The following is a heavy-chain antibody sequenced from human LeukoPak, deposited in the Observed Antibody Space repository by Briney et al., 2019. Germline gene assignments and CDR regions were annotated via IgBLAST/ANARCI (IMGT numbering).Heavy chain of an antibody. CDR3: ITAAGNDLDY. V-gene: IGHV1-2*02. Sequence: ASVKVSCKASGYTFTNFYLHWVRQAPGQGLEWMGWTNPNSGGTNYAQRFQGRVTVTRDTSISTAFMELSRLTSDDTAVYYCITAAGNDLDYWGQGTLVTVSS. D-gene: IGHD6-13*01. J-gene: IGHJ4*02. CDR1: GYTFTNFY. CDR2: TNPNSGGT.